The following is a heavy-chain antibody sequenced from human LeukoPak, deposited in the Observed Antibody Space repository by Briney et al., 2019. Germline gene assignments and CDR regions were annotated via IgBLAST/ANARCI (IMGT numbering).Heavy chain of an antibody. Sequence: PGGSLRLSCAASGFTFSDHYMDWVRQAPGKGLEWVGRTRNKANSYTTEYAASVKGGFTISRDDSKNSLYLQMNSLKTEDTAVYYCARDGYSGYGFLDVWGKGTTVTVSS. J-gene: IGHJ6*04. D-gene: IGHD5-12*01. V-gene: IGHV3-72*01. CDR3: ARDGYSGYGFLDV. CDR2: TRNKANSYTT. CDR1: GFTFSDHY.